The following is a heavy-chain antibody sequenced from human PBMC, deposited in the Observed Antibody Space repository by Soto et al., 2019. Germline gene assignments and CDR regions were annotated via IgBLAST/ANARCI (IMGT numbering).Heavy chain of an antibody. D-gene: IGHD1-1*01. V-gene: IGHV1-8*01. CDR1: GYTFTSYD. Sequence: ASVKVSCKASGYTFTSYDINWVRQATGQGLEWMGWMNPNSGNTGYAQKFQGRVTMTRNTSIRTAYMELSSLRSEDTAVYYCARGWLGDGYNSSAAFDIWGQGTMVTVSS. J-gene: IGHJ3*02. CDR2: MNPNSGNT. CDR3: ARGWLGDGYNSSAAFDI.